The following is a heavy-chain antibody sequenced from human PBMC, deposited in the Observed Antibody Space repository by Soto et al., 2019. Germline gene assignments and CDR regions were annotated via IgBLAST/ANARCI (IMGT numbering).Heavy chain of an antibody. V-gene: IGHV3-21*01. J-gene: IGHJ6*02. D-gene: IGHD6-13*01. Sequence: WGSLRLSCAASGFTFSSYSINWCRHSPLKGLEWVSSISSSSSYIYYADSVKGRFTISRDNAKNSLYLQMNSLRAEDTAVYYCAGIAAVTVRYYGMDVWGQGTTVTVSS. CDR1: GFTFSSYS. CDR2: ISSSSSYI. CDR3: AGIAAVTVRYYGMDV.